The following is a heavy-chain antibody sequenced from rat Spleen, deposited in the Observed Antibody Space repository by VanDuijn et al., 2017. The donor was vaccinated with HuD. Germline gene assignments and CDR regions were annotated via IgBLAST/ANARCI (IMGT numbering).Heavy chain of an antibody. CDR3: ARLRDA. J-gene: IGHJ4*01. V-gene: IGHV5-31*01. CDR1: GFTFYNYW. Sequence: EVQMVESGGGLVQPGRSLKLSCVASGFTFYNYWMTWIRQAPGKGLEWVASITSSGTGAYYVDSVKGRFTVSRDNAKSTLYLQMDSLRSEDTATYYCARLRDAWGQGASVTVSS. CDR2: ITSSGTGA.